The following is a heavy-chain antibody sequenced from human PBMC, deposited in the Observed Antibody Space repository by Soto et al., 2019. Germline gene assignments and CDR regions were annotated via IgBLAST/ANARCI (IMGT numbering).Heavy chain of an antibody. J-gene: IGHJ6*02. CDR2: IYYSGST. Sequence: SETLSLTCTVSGGSISSGGYYWSWIRQHPGKGLEWIGYIYYSGSTYYNPSLKSRVTISVDTSKNQFSLKLSSVTAADTAVYYCARVLGYCSGGSCYSHYYYGMDVWGQGTTVTVSS. V-gene: IGHV4-31*03. CDR3: ARVLGYCSGGSCYSHYYYGMDV. D-gene: IGHD2-15*01. CDR1: GGSISSGGYY.